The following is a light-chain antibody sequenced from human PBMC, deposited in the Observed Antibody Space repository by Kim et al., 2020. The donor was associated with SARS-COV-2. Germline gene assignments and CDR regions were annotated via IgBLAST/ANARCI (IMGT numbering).Light chain of an antibody. V-gene: IGLV1-40*01. CDR3: QSYDCSRSSSVV. CDR1: GSNSAAGYD. J-gene: IGLJ2*01. CDR2: GNG. Sequence: ITVTGSGSNSAAGYDIHWYQHHQQPAPELIIYGNGIRPPGVHDRISGSGSDSSTSLAITGLQAEDEADDYYQSYDCSRSSSVVFGGGTQLTVL.